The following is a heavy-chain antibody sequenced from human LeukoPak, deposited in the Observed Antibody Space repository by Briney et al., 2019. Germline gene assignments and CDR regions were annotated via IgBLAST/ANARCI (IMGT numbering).Heavy chain of an antibody. CDR3: ARDLGYDYGDYGGYNWFDP. Sequence: ASVKVSCKASGYTFTSYGISWVRQAPGQGLEWMGWISAYNGNTNYAQKLQGRVTMTTDTSTSTAYMELRSLRSDDTAVYYCARDLGYDYGDYGGYNWFDPWGQGTLVTVSS. CDR1: GYTFTSYG. D-gene: IGHD4-17*01. CDR2: ISAYNGNT. J-gene: IGHJ5*02. V-gene: IGHV1-18*01.